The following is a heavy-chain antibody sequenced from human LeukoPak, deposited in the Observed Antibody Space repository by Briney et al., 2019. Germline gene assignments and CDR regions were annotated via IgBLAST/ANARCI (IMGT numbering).Heavy chain of an antibody. D-gene: IGHD6-6*01. Sequence: GRSLRLSCAASGFAFSSYSMKWVRQAPGKGLEWVSQISSSSSSISYADSVKGRFTISRDNGKNSLYLQMNSLRAEDTAVYYCATESSRSSAFWGQGTLVTVSS. CDR1: GFAFSSYS. V-gene: IGHV3-48*01. CDR2: ISSSSSSI. J-gene: IGHJ4*02. CDR3: ATESSRSSAF.